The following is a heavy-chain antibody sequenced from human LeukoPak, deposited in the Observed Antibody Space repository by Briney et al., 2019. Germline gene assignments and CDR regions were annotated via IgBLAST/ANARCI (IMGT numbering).Heavy chain of an antibody. J-gene: IGHJ4*02. V-gene: IGHV4-59*11. D-gene: IGHD5-18*01. CDR3: ATIKRGSIFGYFDF. CDR2: LFDSVNT. Sequence: PSETLSLTCTVSGGSISSHYWSWIRQPPGKGLEWTAYLFDSVNTKDNPSLQRRLTLSADTSKNQFSLRLSSVAAADTAVYYCATIKRGSIFGYFDFWGQGIKVTVSS. CDR1: GGSISSHY.